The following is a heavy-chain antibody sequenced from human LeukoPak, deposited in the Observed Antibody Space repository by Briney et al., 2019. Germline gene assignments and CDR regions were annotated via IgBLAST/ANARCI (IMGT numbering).Heavy chain of an antibody. CDR3: AKDLMGSRIFDF. Sequence: GGSLRLSSPASAFAFTRYSVSWVRQAPGKGLEWVSAITTSGGGTYYADSVKGPFTISRDNSNNTLYLQMNSLRAEDTAIYYCAKDLMGSRIFDFWGEGTLVTVSS. D-gene: IGHD2-2*01. J-gene: IGHJ4*02. CDR1: AFAFTRYS. CDR2: ITTSGGGT. V-gene: IGHV3-23*01.